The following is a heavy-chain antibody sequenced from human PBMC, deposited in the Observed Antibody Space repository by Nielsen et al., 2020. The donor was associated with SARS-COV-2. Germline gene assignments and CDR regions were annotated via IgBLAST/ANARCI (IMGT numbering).Heavy chain of an antibody. Sequence: ASVKVSCKASGYTFTGYYMHWVRQAPGQGLEWMGRINPNSGGTNYAQKFQGRVTMTRDTSISTAYMELSRLRPDDTAVYYCARGCGVFGSSYGSGCYYFDYWGQGTLVTVSS. CDR1: GYTFTGYY. CDR3: ARGCGVFGSSYGSGCYYFDY. D-gene: IGHD3-10*01. V-gene: IGHV1-2*06. J-gene: IGHJ4*02. CDR2: INPNSGGT.